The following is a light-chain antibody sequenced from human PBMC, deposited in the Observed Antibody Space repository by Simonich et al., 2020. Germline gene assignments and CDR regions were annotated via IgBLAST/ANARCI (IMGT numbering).Light chain of an antibody. CDR2: DVS. CDR3: SSYTSSSIVV. V-gene: IGLV2-14*01. Sequence: QSALPQPASVSGSPGPAITISCTGTSSDVGGYNYVSWYQQHPGKAPKLMIYDVSKRPSGVSNRFSGSKSGNTASLTISGLQAEDEADYYCSSYTSSSIVVFGGGTKLTVL. J-gene: IGLJ2*01. CDR1: SSDVGGYNY.